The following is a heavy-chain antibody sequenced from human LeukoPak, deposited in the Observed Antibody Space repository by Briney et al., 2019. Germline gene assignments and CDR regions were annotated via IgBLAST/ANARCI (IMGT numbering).Heavy chain of an antibody. D-gene: IGHD3-10*01. V-gene: IGHV3-66*01. Sequence: PGGSLRLSCVASGFTVSSKYMTWVRQAPGKGLEWVSIIYAGGSTYYAHSVKGRFTISRDTSKSTLYLQVNSLRAEDTAVYYCARAESPNSGSYPNYWGQGTLVTVSS. J-gene: IGHJ4*02. CDR2: IYAGGST. CDR1: GFTVSSKY. CDR3: ARAESPNSGSYPNY.